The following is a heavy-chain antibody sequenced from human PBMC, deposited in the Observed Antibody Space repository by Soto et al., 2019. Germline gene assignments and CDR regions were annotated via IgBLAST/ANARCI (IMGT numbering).Heavy chain of an antibody. J-gene: IGHJ4*02. D-gene: IGHD5-12*01. CDR1: GGTFSSYT. Sequence: QVQLVQSGAEVKKPGSSVKVSCKASGGTFSSYTISWVRQAPGQGLEWMGRIIPILGIANYAQKFQGRVTITADKSTSTAYMELSSLRSEDTAVYYCARVSGLIRGYSGYVGYWGQGTLVTVSS. CDR2: IIPILGIA. CDR3: ARVSGLIRGYSGYVGY. V-gene: IGHV1-69*02.